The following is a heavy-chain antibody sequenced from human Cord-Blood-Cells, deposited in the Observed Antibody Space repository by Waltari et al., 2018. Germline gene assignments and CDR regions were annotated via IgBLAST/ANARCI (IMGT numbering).Heavy chain of an antibody. V-gene: IGHV3-30-3*01. CDR2: ISYDGSNK. D-gene: IGHD4-17*01. CDR3: ARDWRDYGDYNFDY. Sequence: QVQLVESGGGVVQPGRSLRLSCAASGFTFSSYAMHWVRQAPGKGLELVAVISYDGSNKYYANSVKGRFTISRDNSKNTLYLQMNSLRAEDTAVYYCARDWRDYGDYNFDYWGQGTLVTVSS. J-gene: IGHJ4*02. CDR1: GFTFSSYA.